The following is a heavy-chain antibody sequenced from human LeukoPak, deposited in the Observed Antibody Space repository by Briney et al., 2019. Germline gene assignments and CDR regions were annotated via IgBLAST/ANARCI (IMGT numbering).Heavy chain of an antibody. D-gene: IGHD3-22*01. CDR1: GFTFSSYS. CDR3: ARGRRTPPHYYDSSGS. V-gene: IGHV3-21*01. CDR2: ISSSSSYI. J-gene: IGHJ5*02. Sequence: GGSLRLSCAASGFTFSSYSMNWVRQAPGKGLEWVSSISSSSSYIYYADSVKGRFTISRDNAKNSLYLQMNSLRAEDTAVYYCARGRRTPPHYYDSSGSWGQGTLVTVSS.